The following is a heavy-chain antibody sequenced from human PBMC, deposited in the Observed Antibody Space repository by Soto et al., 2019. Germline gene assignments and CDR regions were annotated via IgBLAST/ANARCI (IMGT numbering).Heavy chain of an antibody. V-gene: IGHV3-66*01. CDR2: IYSGGST. CDR3: ARVPDDYSGYDWVGWFDP. Sequence: VQLVESGGGLVQPGGSLRLSCAASGFTVSSNYMSWVRQAPGKGLEWVSVIYSGGSTYYADSVKGRFTISRDNSKNTLYLQMNSLRAEDTAVYYCARVPDDYSGYDWVGWFDPWGQGTLVTVSS. J-gene: IGHJ5*02. CDR1: GFTVSSNY. D-gene: IGHD5-12*01.